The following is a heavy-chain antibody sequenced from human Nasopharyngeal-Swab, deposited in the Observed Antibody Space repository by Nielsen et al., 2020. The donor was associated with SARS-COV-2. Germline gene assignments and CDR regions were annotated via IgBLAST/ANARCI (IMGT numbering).Heavy chain of an antibody. V-gene: IGHV4-31*03. CDR1: GGSISSGGYS. CDR3: ARYTVVTRYWYFDL. Sequence: SETLSLTCTVSGGSISSGGYSWSWIRQHPGKGLEWIGYIYYSGSTYYNPSLKSRVTISVDTSKNQFSLKLSSVTAADTAVYYCARYTVVTRYWYFDLWGRGTLVTVSS. J-gene: IGHJ2*01. D-gene: IGHD4-23*01. CDR2: IYYSGST.